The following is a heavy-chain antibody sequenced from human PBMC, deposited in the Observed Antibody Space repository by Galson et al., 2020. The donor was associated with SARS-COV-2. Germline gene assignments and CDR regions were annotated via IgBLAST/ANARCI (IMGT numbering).Heavy chain of an antibody. CDR2: ITSSGSYM. J-gene: IGHJ4*02. V-gene: IGHV3-21*01. Sequence: PGGSLRLSCAASGFTFSSYSMSWVRQDPGKGLEWVSSITSSGSYMYYVDSVRGRFTISRDNAKNSLSLQMSSLRDEDTAVYYCARELNYGGAVDYWGQGTLVTVSS. D-gene: IGHD2-21*01. CDR3: ARELNYGGAVDY. CDR1: GFTFSSYS.